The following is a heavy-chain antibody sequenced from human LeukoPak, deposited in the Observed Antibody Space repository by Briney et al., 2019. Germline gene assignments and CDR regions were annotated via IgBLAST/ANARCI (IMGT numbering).Heavy chain of an antibody. D-gene: IGHD5-18*01. V-gene: IGHV1-69*13. J-gene: IGHJ6*02. CDR1: GYTFTGYY. Sequence: AASVKVSCKASGYTFTGYYMHWVRQAPGQGLEWMGGIIPIFGTANYAQKFQGRVTITADESTSTAYMELSSLRSEDTAVYYCARDGVDTAISYGMDVWGQGTTVTVSS. CDR2: IIPIFGTA. CDR3: ARDGVDTAISYGMDV.